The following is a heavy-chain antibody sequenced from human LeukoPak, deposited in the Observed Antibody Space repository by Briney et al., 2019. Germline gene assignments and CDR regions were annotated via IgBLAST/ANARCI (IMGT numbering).Heavy chain of an antibody. J-gene: IGHJ3*02. V-gene: IGHV3-30*04. CDR2: ISYDGSKK. CDR1: GFTSSSYA. CDR3: ARDRTDEAFDI. Sequence: GGSLRLSCAASGFTSSSYAMHWVRQAPGKGQEWVAVISYDGSKKYYADSVKGRFTISRDNSKNTLYLQTNSLRAEDTAVYYCARDRTDEAFDIWGQGTMVTVSS. D-gene: IGHD2-2*01.